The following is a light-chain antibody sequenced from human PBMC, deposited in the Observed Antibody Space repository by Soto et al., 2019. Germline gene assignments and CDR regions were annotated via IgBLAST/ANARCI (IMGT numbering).Light chain of an antibody. J-gene: IGKJ4*01. CDR1: QSISSW. Sequence: DIQMTQSPSTLSASVGDRVTITCRASQSISSWLAWYQQKPGQAPKLLIHEASRLESGVPSRFSGSESGTEFTLTISGLHAEDVATYYCQQDTNFPLTFGGGTKVEIK. V-gene: IGKV1-5*01. CDR3: QQDTNFPLT. CDR2: EAS.